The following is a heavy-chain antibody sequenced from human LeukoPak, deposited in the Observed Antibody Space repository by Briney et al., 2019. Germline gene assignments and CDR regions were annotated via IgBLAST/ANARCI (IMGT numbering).Heavy chain of an antibody. CDR2: ISSSGANA. CDR1: GFTFRDAA. CDR3: AKDMELAS. V-gene: IGHV3-23*01. D-gene: IGHD1-26*01. J-gene: IGHJ5*02. Sequence: GGSLRLSCAASGFTFRDAAVTWVRQAPGKGLEWVSLISSSGANAYYADSVKGRFTISRDNSKNTLYLQMNNLRGEDAAEYYCAKDMELASWGQGTLVTVSS.